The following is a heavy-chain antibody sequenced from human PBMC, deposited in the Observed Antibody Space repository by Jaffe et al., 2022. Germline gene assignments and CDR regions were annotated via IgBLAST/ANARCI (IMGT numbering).Heavy chain of an antibody. D-gene: IGHD3-10*01. CDR3: ARAISGGEGISAGDAFDI. J-gene: IGHJ3*02. Sequence: QVQLVQSGAEVKKPGSSVKVSCKASGGTFSSYAISWVRQAPGQGLEWMGGIIPIFGTANYAQKFQGRVTITTDESTSTAYMELSSLRSEDTAVYYCARAISGGEGISAGDAFDIWGQGTMVTVSS. CDR1: GGTFSSYA. CDR2: IIPIFGTA. V-gene: IGHV1-69*05.